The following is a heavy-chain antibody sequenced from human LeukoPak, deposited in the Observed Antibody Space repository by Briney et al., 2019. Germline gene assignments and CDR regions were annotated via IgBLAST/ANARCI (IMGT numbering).Heavy chain of an antibody. J-gene: IGHJ3*02. Sequence: SETLSLTCAVYGGSFSGYYWSWIRQPPGKGLEWIGEIHYRGSTNYDPSLKSRVTMSVDTSKNQFSLKLSSVTAADTAVYYCARALYYDILAREIDAFDIWGQGTMVTVSS. CDR2: IHYRGST. V-gene: IGHV4-34*01. CDR3: ARALYYDILAREIDAFDI. CDR1: GGSFSGYY. D-gene: IGHD3-9*01.